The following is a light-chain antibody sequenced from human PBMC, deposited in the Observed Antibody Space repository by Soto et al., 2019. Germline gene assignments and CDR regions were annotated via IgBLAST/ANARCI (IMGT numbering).Light chain of an antibody. J-gene: IGKJ1*01. V-gene: IGKV3-20*01. Sequence: EIVLTQSPGTLSLSPGERATLSCRASQNIPSNYLAWHQQKPGQAPRLVIYGASSRATGIPVRFSGSGSGTDFTLTISSLEPDDFAVYYCQQYGNSPWTFGPGTKVEIE. CDR3: QQYGNSPWT. CDR1: QNIPSNY. CDR2: GAS.